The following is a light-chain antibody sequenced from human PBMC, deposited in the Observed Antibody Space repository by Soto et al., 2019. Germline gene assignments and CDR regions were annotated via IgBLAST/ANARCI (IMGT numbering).Light chain of an antibody. CDR2: GNS. Sequence: QSVLTQPPSVSGAPGQRVTISCTGSSSNIGANYDVHWYQQRPGTAPKLLIFGNSNRPSGVPDRFSGSKSGPSASLAITELQAEDEGDYSSQSYDSTLSARYVFGTGTKLTVL. V-gene: IGLV1-40*01. CDR1: SSNIGANYD. J-gene: IGLJ1*01. CDR3: QSYDSTLSARYV.